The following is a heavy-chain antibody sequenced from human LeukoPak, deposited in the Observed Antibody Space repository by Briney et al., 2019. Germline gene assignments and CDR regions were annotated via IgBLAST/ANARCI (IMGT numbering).Heavy chain of an antibody. D-gene: IGHD6-13*01. CDR1: GFTFSSYA. Sequence: HTGGSLRLSCAASGFTFSSYAMHWVRQAPGKGLEWVAVISYDGSNKYYADSVKGRFTISRDNSKNTLYLQMNSLRAEDTAVYYCARDGGSSWPYYYYGMDVWGQGTTVTISS. CDR2: ISYDGSNK. CDR3: ARDGGSSWPYYYYGMDV. V-gene: IGHV3-30-3*01. J-gene: IGHJ6*02.